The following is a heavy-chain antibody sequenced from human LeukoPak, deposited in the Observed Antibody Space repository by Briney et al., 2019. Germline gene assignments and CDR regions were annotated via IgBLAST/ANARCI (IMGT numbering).Heavy chain of an antibody. V-gene: IGHV1-69*13. CDR2: IIPIFGTA. CDR1: GGTFSSYA. D-gene: IGHD6-13*01. J-gene: IGHJ4*02. CDR3: ARSGIAAAGDEGFDY. Sequence: ASVKVSCKASGGTFSSYAISWVRQAPGQGLEWVGGIIPIFGTANYAQKFQGRVTITADESTSTAYMELSSLRSEDTAVYYCARSGIAAAGDEGFDYWGQGTLVTVSS.